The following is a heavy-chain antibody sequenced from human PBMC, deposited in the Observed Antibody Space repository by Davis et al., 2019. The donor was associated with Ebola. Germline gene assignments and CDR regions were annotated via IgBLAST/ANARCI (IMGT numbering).Heavy chain of an antibody. Sequence: AASVKVSCKASEGAFSNSALSWVRQAPGQGLEWMGWISPYNGITNYAQRFRGRVTMTTDTSTSTAYMELRSLTSDDTAVYYCARDGPTCSGGSCYLPSSWSDPWGQGTLVAVSS. V-gene: IGHV1-18*01. J-gene: IGHJ5*02. CDR2: ISPYNGIT. CDR1: EGAFSNSA. D-gene: IGHD2-15*01. CDR3: ARDGPTCSGGSCYLPSSWSDP.